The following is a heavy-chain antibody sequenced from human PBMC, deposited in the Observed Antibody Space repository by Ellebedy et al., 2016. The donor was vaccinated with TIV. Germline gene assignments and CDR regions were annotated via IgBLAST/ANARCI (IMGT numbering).Heavy chain of an antibody. V-gene: IGHV3-23*01. J-gene: IGHJ4*01. CDR3: AKGSSSGFNYDRVGFEY. CDR2: INGDGNRT. D-gene: IGHD3-16*01. Sequence: GGSLRLSCAASGFTFGNFAMHWVRQPPGKGLEWLSVINGDGNRTYSADSVKGRFTITRDNSKNTLFLQMNRLRTEDTALYYCAKGSSSGFNYDRVGFEYWGQGTLVTVAS. CDR1: GFTFGNFA.